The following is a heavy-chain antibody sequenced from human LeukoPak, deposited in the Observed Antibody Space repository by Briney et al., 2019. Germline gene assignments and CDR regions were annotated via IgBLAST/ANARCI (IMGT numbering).Heavy chain of an antibody. D-gene: IGHD1-1*01. V-gene: IGHV4-34*01. CDR2: INHSGST. CDR3: ARERASNNYYNYFDP. Sequence: SETLSLTCAGYGDSFNEYYWSWVRQPPGKALEWIGEINHSGSTNYNPSLKSRVTISVDKSLRQFFLRLSPVTAADTAVYYCARERASNNYYNYFDPWGQGTQVTVSS. CDR1: GDSFNEYY. J-gene: IGHJ5*02.